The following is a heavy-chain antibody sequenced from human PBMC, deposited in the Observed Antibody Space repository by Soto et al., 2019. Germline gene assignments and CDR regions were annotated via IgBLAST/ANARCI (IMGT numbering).Heavy chain of an antibody. V-gene: IGHV1-8*01. CDR3: ARVHEYCGGDCYPTDY. CDR2: MNPNSGNT. CDR1: GYPFTSYD. J-gene: IGHJ4*02. Sequence: ASVKVSCKASGYPFTSYDINWVRQATGQGLEWMGWMNPNSGNTGYAQKFQGRVTMTRNTSISTAYMELSSLRSEDTAVYYCARVHEYCGGDCYPTDYWGQGTLVTVSS. D-gene: IGHD2-21*01.